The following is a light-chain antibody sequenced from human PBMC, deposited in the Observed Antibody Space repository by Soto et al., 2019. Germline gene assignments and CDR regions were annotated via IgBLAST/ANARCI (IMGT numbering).Light chain of an antibody. V-gene: IGKV3-11*01. CDR2: DAS. Sequence: EIVLTQSPGTLSLSPGERATLSCRTSQSVSSSSLAWYQKRPGQAPRLIIHDASHRAAGIPARFSGSGFGTDFTLTISSLEPEDAAVYYGQQRSNWPPITFGQGTRLEIK. J-gene: IGKJ5*01. CDR1: QSVSSSS. CDR3: QQRSNWPPIT.